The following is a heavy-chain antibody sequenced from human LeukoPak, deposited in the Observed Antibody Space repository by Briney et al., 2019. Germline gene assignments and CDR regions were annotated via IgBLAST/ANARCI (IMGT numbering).Heavy chain of an antibody. V-gene: IGHV4-39*07. CDR3: ARFRLGDGYNWSFDY. Sequence: PSETLSLTCTVSGGSISSGGYYWSWIRQPPGKGLEWIGEINHSGSTNYNPSLKSRVTISVDTSKNQFSLKLSSVTAADTAVYYCARFRLGDGYNWSFDYWGQGTLVTVSS. D-gene: IGHD5-24*01. J-gene: IGHJ4*02. CDR2: INHSGST. CDR1: GGSISSGGYY.